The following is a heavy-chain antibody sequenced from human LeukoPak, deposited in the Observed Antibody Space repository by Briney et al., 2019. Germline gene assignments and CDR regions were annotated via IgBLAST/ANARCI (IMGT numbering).Heavy chain of an antibody. Sequence: GGSLRLSCAASGFTFSSYAMSWVRQALGKGLEWVSAISGSGGSTYYADPVKGRFAISRDNSKNTLYLQMNSLRAEDTAVYYCAKDHRGPAVSINFDYWGQGTLVTVSS. CDR2: ISGSGGST. V-gene: IGHV3-23*01. CDR1: GFTFSSYA. J-gene: IGHJ4*02. D-gene: IGHD5-12*01. CDR3: AKDHRGPAVSINFDY.